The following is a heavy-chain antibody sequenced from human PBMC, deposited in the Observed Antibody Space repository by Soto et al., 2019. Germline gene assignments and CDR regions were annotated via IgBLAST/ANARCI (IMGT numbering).Heavy chain of an antibody. J-gene: IGHJ5*02. CDR1: GYSITAGGYY. CDR3: ARMYSSGSGWFHP. D-gene: IGHD6-19*01. CDR2: FYSSGSI. V-gene: IGHV4-31*03. Sequence: LQESGPGLVKPSQTLSLTCFVSGYSITAGGYYWSWIRPHPGTGLEWIGSFYSSGSIIYNPSLRSRVSISGDTSSNQFSMSLTSVTAADTARYYCARMYSSGSGWFHPWGQGTLVTVSS.